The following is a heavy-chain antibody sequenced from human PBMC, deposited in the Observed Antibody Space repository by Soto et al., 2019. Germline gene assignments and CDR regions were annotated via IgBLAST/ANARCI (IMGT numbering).Heavy chain of an antibody. CDR3: VRDGTKTLRDWFDP. Sequence: SETLSLSCTFSVASMICCYWSWIRESSGKGLEWIGRIYATGTTDYNPSLKSRVMMSVDTSKKQFSLKLRSVTAADTAVYYCVRDGTKTLRDWFDPWGQGISVTVSS. V-gene: IGHV4-4*07. J-gene: IGHJ5*02. CDR1: VASMICCY. CDR2: IYATGTT. D-gene: IGHD1-1*01.